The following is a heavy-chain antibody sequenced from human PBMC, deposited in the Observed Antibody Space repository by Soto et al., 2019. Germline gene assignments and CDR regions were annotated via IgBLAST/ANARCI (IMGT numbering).Heavy chain of an antibody. J-gene: IGHJ5*02. CDR2: IYHSGST. D-gene: IGHD1-26*01. V-gene: IGHV4-4*02. Sequence: SETLRLTCGVGGGSISSSNWWIWVRQPPGKGLEWIGEIYHSGSTNYNPSLKSRVTISVDKSKNQFSLKLSSVTAADTAVYYCARGSTRGGGFDPWGQVTLVTVSS. CDR3: ARGSTRGGGFDP. CDR1: GGSISSSNW.